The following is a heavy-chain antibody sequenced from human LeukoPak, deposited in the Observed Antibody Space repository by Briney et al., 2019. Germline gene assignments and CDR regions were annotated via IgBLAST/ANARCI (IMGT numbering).Heavy chain of an antibody. CDR2: IDDSGDT. Sequence: ASVKVSCKAFGYTFTSNYIHWVRQAPGQGLEWMGWIDDSGDTYYARNFQGRVTMTRDTSISTSYVDLSSLTSDDTAIYHCARGRGWLRLDFWGQGTLVTVSS. J-gene: IGHJ4*02. CDR3: ARGRGWLRLDF. CDR1: GYTFTSNY. D-gene: IGHD5-12*01. V-gene: IGHV1-2*02.